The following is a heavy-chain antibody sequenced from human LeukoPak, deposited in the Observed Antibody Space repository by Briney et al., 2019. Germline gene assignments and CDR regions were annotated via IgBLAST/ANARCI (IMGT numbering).Heavy chain of an antibody. V-gene: IGHV3-7*01. J-gene: IGHJ4*02. CDR1: GSTFSTNW. Sequence: GGSLRLSCIDSGSTFSTNWMNWVRQAPGKGLEWVASMKGDGSEINYVDSVKGRFTISRDNAEKSLYLQMNCLRDEDTAVYFCARDRGYWTFDQWGRGTQVTVSS. CDR2: MKGDGSEI. CDR3: ARDRGYWTFDQ. D-gene: IGHD1-1*01.